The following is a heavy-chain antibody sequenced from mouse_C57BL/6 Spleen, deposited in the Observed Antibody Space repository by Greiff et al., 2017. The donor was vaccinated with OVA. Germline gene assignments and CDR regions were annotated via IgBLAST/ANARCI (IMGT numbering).Heavy chain of an antibody. CDR1: GFSLTSYA. V-gene: IGHV2-9-1*01. Sequence: QVQLKESGPGLVAPSQSLSITCTVSGFSLTSYAISWVRQPPGKGLEWLGGIWTGGGTNYNSGRKSRLSISKDKSKSQVFLKMNSLQTDDTARYYCASQAAQALYAMDYWGQGTSVTVSS. J-gene: IGHJ4*01. D-gene: IGHD3-2*02. CDR2: IWTGGGT. CDR3: ASQAAQALYAMDY.